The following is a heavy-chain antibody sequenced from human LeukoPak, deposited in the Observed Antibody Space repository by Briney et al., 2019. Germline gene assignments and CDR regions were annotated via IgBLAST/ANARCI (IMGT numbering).Heavy chain of an antibody. Sequence: GGSLRLSCAASGFTFSDYYMSWIRQAPGKGLEWVSYISSSSSTIYYADSVKGRFTISRDNAKNSLYLQMNSLRAEDTAVYYCARDTEQQLYYFDYWGQGTLVTVSS. CDR1: GFTFSDYY. J-gene: IGHJ4*02. CDR2: ISSSSSTI. CDR3: ARDTEQQLYYFDY. V-gene: IGHV3-11*01. D-gene: IGHD6-13*01.